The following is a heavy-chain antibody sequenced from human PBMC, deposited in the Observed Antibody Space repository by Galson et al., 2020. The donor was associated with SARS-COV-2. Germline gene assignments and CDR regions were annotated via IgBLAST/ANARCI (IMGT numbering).Heavy chain of an antibody. J-gene: IGHJ6*02. V-gene: IGHV1-69*13. CDR3: ARSYYDSSGYYRHYYYYGMDV. Sequence: SVKVSCKASGGTFSSYAISWVRQAPGQGPEWMGRIIPIFGTANYAQKFQGRVTITADESTSTAYMELSSLRSEDTAVYYCARSYYDSSGYYRHYYYYGMDVWGQGTTVTVSS. D-gene: IGHD3-22*01. CDR2: IIPIFGTA. CDR1: GGTFSSYA.